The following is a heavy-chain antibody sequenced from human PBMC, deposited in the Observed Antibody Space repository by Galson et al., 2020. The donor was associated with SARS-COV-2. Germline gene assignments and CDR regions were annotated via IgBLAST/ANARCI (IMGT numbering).Heavy chain of an antibody. Sequence: GALRLSCAASGFIFSSCGMNWVRQAPGKGLEWVSGVSASGDSTFYAESVKGRFTISRDNSKNTLYLHMNSLRAEDTAVYYCAKEAVAATGLIEYWGQGTLVTVSS. CDR2: VSASGDST. D-gene: IGHD2-15*01. V-gene: IGHV3-23*01. CDR3: AKEAVAATGLIEY. J-gene: IGHJ4*02. CDR1: GFIFSSCG.